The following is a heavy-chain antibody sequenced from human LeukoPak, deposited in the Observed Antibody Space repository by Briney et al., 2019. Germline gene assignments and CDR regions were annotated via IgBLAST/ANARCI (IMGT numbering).Heavy chain of an antibody. CDR2: ISSSSSTI. V-gene: IGHV3-48*01. Sequence: GGSLRLSCAASGFTISSYSMNWVRQAPGKGLEWVSYISSSSSTIYYADSVKGRFTISRDNAKNSLYLQMNSLRAEDTAVYYCARGLNIVVVVAATDVGDNYFDYWGQGTLVTVSS. CDR3: ARGLNIVVVVAATDVGDNYFDY. CDR1: GFTISSYS. J-gene: IGHJ4*02. D-gene: IGHD2-15*01.